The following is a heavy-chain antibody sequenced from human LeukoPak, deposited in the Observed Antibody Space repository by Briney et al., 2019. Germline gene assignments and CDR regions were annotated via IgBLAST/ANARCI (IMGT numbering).Heavy chain of an antibody. D-gene: IGHD1-14*01. V-gene: IGHV3-23*01. CDR1: GFTFSDYA. CDR2: ISADGRGT. Sequence: PGGSLILSCAASGFTFSDYAMMWVRQAPGEGLEWVSAISADGRGTDYADSVKGRFTISRDNSKNTVYVQMNCLRGEDAALYYCARRPGGTPDYWGLGTLVTVS. J-gene: IGHJ4*02. CDR3: ARRPGGTPDY.